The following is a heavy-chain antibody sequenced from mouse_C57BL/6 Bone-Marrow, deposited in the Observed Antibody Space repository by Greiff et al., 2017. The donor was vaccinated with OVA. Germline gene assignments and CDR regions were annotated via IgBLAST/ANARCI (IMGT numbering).Heavy chain of an antibody. CDR3: ARKRRFDV. V-gene: IGHV5-17*01. J-gene: IGHJ1*03. Sequence: EVKLQESGGGLVKPGGSLKLSCAASGFTFSDYGMHWVRQAPEKGLEWVAYISSGSSTIYYADTVKGRFTISRDNAKNTLFLQMTSLRSEDTAMYYCARKRRFDVWGTGTTVTVSS. CDR1: GFTFSDYG. CDR2: ISSGSSTI.